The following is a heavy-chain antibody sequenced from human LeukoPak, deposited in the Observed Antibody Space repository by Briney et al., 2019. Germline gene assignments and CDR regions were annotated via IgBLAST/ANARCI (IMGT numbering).Heavy chain of an antibody. D-gene: IGHD2-2*01. Sequence: SETLSLTCAVYGGSFSGDYWSWIRQPPGKGLEWIGEINHSGSTNYNPSLKSRVTISLDTSKNQFSLKLSSVTAADTAVYYCARGVGYCSSTSCQSRRFDPWGQGTLVTVSS. J-gene: IGHJ5*02. CDR3: ARGVGYCSSTSCQSRRFDP. CDR1: GGSFSGDY. CDR2: INHSGST. V-gene: IGHV4-34*01.